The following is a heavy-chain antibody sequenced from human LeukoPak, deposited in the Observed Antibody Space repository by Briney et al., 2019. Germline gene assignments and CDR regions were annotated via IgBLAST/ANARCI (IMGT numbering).Heavy chain of an antibody. CDR3: AKDKGVAVAGTGNFDY. J-gene: IGHJ4*02. CDR1: GFTFRSYD. CDR2: ITGTGGNT. Sequence: GGSLRLSCAASGFTFRSYDMSWVRQAPGKGLEWVSDITGTGGNTYYADSVKGRFTISRDNSKNTLYLQMNSLRDEDTAVYYCAKDKGVAVAGTGNFDYWGQGTLVTVSS. V-gene: IGHV3-23*01. D-gene: IGHD6-19*01.